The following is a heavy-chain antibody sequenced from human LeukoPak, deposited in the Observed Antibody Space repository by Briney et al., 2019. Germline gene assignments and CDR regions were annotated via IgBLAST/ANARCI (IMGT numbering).Heavy chain of an antibody. D-gene: IGHD2-2*01. Sequence: VGSLRLSCAASGFTFSSYGMHWVRQAPGKGLEWVAFIRYDGSNKYYADSVKGRFTISRDNSKNTLYLQMNSLRAEDTAVYYYATPLVRCSSTSCLVDYWGQGTLVTVSS. J-gene: IGHJ4*02. CDR3: ATPLVRCSSTSCLVDY. CDR2: IRYDGSNK. V-gene: IGHV3-30*02. CDR1: GFTFSSYG.